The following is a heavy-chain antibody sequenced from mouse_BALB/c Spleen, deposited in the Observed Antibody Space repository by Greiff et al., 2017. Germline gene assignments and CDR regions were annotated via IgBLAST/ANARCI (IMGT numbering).Heavy chain of an antibody. J-gene: IGHJ3*01. CDR2: IWGDGST. CDR1: GFSLTGYG. V-gene: IGHV2-6-7*01. Sequence: VQRVESGPGLVAPSQSLSITCTVSGFSLTGYGVNWVRQPPGKGLEWLGMIWGDGSTDYNSALKSRLSISKDNSKSQVFLKMNSLQTDDTARYYCAREGVYYDYGFAYWGQGTLVTVSA. CDR3: AREGVYYDYGFAY. D-gene: IGHD2-4*01.